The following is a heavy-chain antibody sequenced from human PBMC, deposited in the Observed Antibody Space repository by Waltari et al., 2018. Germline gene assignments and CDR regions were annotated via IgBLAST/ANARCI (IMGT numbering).Heavy chain of an antibody. V-gene: IGHV4-39*01. Sequence: QLQLQESGPGLVKPSETLSLTCTVSGGSISSSSYYWGWIRQPPGKGLEWIGSIYYSGSTYYNPSLKSLVTISVDTSKNQFSLKLSSVTAADTAVYYCARRFPRLYYYYYYMDVWGKGTTVTVSS. CDR2: IYYSGST. D-gene: IGHD3-3*01. CDR1: GGSISSSSYY. CDR3: ARRFPRLYYYYYYMDV. J-gene: IGHJ6*03.